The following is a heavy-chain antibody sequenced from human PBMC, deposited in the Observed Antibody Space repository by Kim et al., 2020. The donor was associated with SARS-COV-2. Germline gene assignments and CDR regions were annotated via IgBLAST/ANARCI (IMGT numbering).Heavy chain of an antibody. J-gene: IGHJ4*02. CDR2: ISDNGVRT. CDR3: AKYWRDDSGIHRHFDY. D-gene: IGHD1-26*01. CDR1: GFAFSTYA. V-gene: IGHV3-23*01. Sequence: GGSLRLSCAASGFAFSTYAMTWVRQAPGKGLEWVSGISDNGVRTYYADSVKGRFTISRDNSKSTLYLQLNSLRAEDTALYYCAKYWRDDSGIHRHFDYWGQGILVTVSS.